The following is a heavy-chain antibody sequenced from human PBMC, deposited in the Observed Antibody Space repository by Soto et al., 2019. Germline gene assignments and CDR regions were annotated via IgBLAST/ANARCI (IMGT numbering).Heavy chain of an antibody. CDR1: GFTFNNYA. V-gene: IGHV3-23*01. Sequence: EVQLLESGGGLVQPGESLRLSCAGSGFTFNNYAMTWVRQAPGKGPEWVSAISGGGDTTYYADSVKGRFTISRDNSKNTLYLPMNSLRAEETAVYYCAKHGPQSSSSLTHYWGQGTMVTVSS. J-gene: IGHJ4*02. CDR3: AKHGPQSSSSLTHY. CDR2: ISGGGDTT. D-gene: IGHD6-13*01.